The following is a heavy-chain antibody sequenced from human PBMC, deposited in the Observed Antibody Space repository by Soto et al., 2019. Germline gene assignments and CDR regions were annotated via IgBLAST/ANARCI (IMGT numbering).Heavy chain of an antibody. CDR2: INHSGST. V-gene: IGHV4-34*01. CDR3: ARYYDFWSGPYYYYYGMDV. CDR1: GGSFSGYY. D-gene: IGHD3-3*01. J-gene: IGHJ6*02. Sequence: QVQLQQWGAGLLKPSETLSLTCAVYGGSFSGYYWSWIRQPPGKGLEWIGEINHSGSTNYNPSLKSRVTISVDTSKNQFSLKLSSVTAADTAVHYCARYYDFWSGPYYYYYGMDVWGQGTTVTVSS.